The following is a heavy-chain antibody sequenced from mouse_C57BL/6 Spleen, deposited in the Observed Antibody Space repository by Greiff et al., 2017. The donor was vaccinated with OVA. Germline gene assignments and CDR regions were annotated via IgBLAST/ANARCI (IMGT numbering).Heavy chain of an antibody. V-gene: IGHV1-78*01. CDR2: IYPRDGST. J-gene: IGHJ3*01. D-gene: IGHD1-1*01. Sequence: VQLQQSDAELVKPGASVKISCKVSGYTFTDHTIHWMKQRPEQGLEWIGYIYPRDGSTKYNEKFKGKATLTADKSSSTAYMQLNSLTSEDSAVYFCARGAYYYGSSYGGAWFAYWGQGTLVTVSA. CDR1: GYTFTDHT. CDR3: ARGAYYYGSSYGGAWFAY.